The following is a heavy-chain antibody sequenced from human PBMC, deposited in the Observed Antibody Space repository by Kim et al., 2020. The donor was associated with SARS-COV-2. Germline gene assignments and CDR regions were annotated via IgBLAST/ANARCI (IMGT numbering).Heavy chain of an antibody. V-gene: IGHV1-8*01. CDR1: GYTFTSYD. Sequence: ASVKVSCKASGYTFTSYDINWVRQATGQGLEWMGWMNPNSGNTGYAQKFQGRVTMTRNTSISTAYMELSSLRSEDTAVYYCARALTSSSWRYFDLWGRGTLVTVSS. J-gene: IGHJ2*01. CDR3: ARALTSSSWRYFDL. D-gene: IGHD6-13*01. CDR2: MNPNSGNT.